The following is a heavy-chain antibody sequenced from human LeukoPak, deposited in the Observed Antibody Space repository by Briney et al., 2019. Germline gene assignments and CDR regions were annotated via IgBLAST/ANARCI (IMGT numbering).Heavy chain of an antibody. Sequence: PSETLSLTCAVYGGSFSGYYWSWIRQPPGKGLEWIGEINHSGSTNYNPSLKSRVTISVDKSKNQFSLKLSSVTAADTAVYYCASRSVSGFDYWGQGTLVTVSS. CDR1: GGSFSGYY. D-gene: IGHD6-19*01. CDR2: INHSGST. CDR3: ASRSVSGFDY. J-gene: IGHJ4*02. V-gene: IGHV4-34*01.